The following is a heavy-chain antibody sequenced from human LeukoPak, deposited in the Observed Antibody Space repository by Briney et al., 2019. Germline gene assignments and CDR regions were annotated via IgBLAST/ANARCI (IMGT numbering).Heavy chain of an antibody. CDR1: GGSFSGYY. V-gene: IGHV4-34*10. D-gene: IGHD3-10*01. CDR3: AREDSGSYYNFYYFYMDV. J-gene: IGHJ6*03. CDR2: INHSGST. Sequence: SETLSLTCAVYGGSFSGYYWSWIRQPPGKGLEWIGEINHSGSTNYNPSLKSRVTLSVDTSKTQFYLSLSSVTAADTAVYYCAREDSGSYYNFYYFYMDVWGKGTTVTISS.